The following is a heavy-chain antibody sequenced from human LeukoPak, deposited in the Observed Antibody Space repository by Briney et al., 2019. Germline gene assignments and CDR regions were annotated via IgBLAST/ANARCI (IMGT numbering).Heavy chain of an antibody. Sequence: SQTLSLTCAISGGSVSSNSAAWNWIRQSPSRGLEWLGRTYYRSKWYNDYAVSVKSRITINPDTSKNQFSLQLNSVTPEDTAVYYCARAPAYSSSWYTVDYYGMDVWGQGTTVTVSS. J-gene: IGHJ6*02. D-gene: IGHD6-13*01. CDR3: ARAPAYSSSWYTVDYYGMDV. CDR1: GGSVSSNSAA. CDR2: TYYRSKWYN. V-gene: IGHV6-1*01.